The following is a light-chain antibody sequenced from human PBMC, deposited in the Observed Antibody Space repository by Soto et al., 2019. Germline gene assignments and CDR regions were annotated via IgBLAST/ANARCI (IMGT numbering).Light chain of an antibody. J-gene: IGKJ4*01. CDR1: QSVSNN. Sequence: EIVMTQSPATLSVSPGERATLSCRASQSVSNNLAWYQQKPGQAPRLLIYHASTGATGIPARFSGSGSGTDLTLTISSVQSEDFALYYCQQYNEWPLTFGGGTKVEIK. V-gene: IGKV3-15*01. CDR2: HAS. CDR3: QQYNEWPLT.